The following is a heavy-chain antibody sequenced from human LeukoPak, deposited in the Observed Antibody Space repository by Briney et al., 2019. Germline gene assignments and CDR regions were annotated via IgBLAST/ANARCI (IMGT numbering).Heavy chain of an antibody. CDR2: ISGSGGST. CDR1: GFTFSSYA. Sequence: GGSLKLSCAASGFTFSSYAMSWVRQAPGKGLEWVSAISGSGGSTYYADSVKGRFTISRDNSKNTLYLQMGSLRAEDMAVYYCARAAAGTGFYYYYMDVWGKGTTVTVSS. J-gene: IGHJ6*03. CDR3: ARAAAGTGFYYYYMDV. V-gene: IGHV3-23*01. D-gene: IGHD6-13*01.